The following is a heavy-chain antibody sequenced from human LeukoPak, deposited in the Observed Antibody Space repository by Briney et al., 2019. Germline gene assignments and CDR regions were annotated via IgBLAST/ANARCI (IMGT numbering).Heavy chain of an antibody. CDR3: AKDPHSSSWYYFDS. J-gene: IGHJ4*02. D-gene: IGHD6-13*01. Sequence: GGSLRLSCAVSGFTFSSYWMHWVRQAPGKGLEWVAVLSDDGSNKFYADSVKGRFTISRDNSKNTLYLQMNSLRAEDTAFYYCAKDPHSSSWYYFDSWGQGTLVTVSS. CDR1: GFTFSSYW. V-gene: IGHV3-30*18. CDR2: LSDDGSNK.